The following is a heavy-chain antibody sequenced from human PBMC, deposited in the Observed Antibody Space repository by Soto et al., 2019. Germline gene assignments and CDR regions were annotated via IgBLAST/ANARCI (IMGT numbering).Heavy chain of an antibody. CDR3: AKGPRPIAVADWFDP. V-gene: IGHV3-43*01. D-gene: IGHD6-19*01. CDR1: GFTFDDYT. J-gene: IGHJ5*02. CDR2: ISWDGGST. Sequence: PGGSLRLSCAASGFTFDDYTMHWVRQAPGKGLEWVSLISWDGGSTYYADSVKGRFTISRDNSKNSLYLQMNSLRTEDTALYYCAKGPRPIAVADWFDPWGQGTLVTVSS.